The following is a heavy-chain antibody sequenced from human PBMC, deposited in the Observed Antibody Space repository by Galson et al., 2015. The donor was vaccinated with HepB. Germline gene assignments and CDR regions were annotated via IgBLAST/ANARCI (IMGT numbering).Heavy chain of an antibody. V-gene: IGHV4-39*01. Sequence: SETLSLTCTVSGGSISSSSYYWGWIRQPPGKGLEWIGSIYYSGSTYYNPSLKSRVTISVDTSKNQFSLKLSSVTAADTAVYYCASGGYSYGSEIDYWGQGTLVTVSS. CDR1: GGSISSSSYY. CDR3: ASGGYSYGSEIDY. D-gene: IGHD5-18*01. CDR2: IYYSGST. J-gene: IGHJ4*02.